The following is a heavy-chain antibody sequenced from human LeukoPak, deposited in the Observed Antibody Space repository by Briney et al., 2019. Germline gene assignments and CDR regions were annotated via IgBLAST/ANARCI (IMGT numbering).Heavy chain of an antibody. V-gene: IGHV4-59*01. J-gene: IGHJ4*02. Sequence: SETLSLTCTVSGGSISSYYWSWIRQPPGKGLEWIGYIYYSGSTNYNPSLKSRVTISVDTSKNQFSLKLSSVTAADTAVYYCAREGPDYGDYSHYFDYWGQGTLVTVSS. CDR2: IYYSGST. D-gene: IGHD4-17*01. CDR3: AREGPDYGDYSHYFDY. CDR1: GGSISSYY.